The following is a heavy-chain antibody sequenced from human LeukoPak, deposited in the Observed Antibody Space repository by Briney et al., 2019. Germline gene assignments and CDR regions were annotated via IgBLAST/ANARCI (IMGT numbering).Heavy chain of an antibody. CDR1: GYSFTSYW. Sequence: GESLQISCKGSGYSFTSYWIGWVRQMPGKGLEWMGIIYPGDSDTRYSPSFQGQVTISADKSISTAYLQWSSLKASDTAMYYCARSADSSGYYLWFDYWGQGTLVTVSS. J-gene: IGHJ4*02. V-gene: IGHV5-51*01. CDR2: IYPGDSDT. D-gene: IGHD3-22*01. CDR3: ARSADSSGYYLWFDY.